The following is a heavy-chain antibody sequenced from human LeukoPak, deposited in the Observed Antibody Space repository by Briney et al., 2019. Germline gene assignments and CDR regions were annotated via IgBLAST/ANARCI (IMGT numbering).Heavy chain of an antibody. Sequence: RGSLTLSCLASGCTFISYAMSGVRQAPGKGREWVSAISGSGGSTDYADSVKGRFTISRDNSKNTLYLQMNSLRAEDTAVYSCAKDPLDYGDYGPLDYYYGMDVWGQGTTVTVSS. CDR2: ISGSGGST. J-gene: IGHJ6*02. V-gene: IGHV3-23*01. D-gene: IGHD4-17*01. CDR3: AKDPLDYGDYGPLDYYYGMDV. CDR1: GCTFISYA.